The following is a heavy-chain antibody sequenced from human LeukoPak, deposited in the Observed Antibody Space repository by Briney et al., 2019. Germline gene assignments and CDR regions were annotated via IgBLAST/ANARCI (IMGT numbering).Heavy chain of an antibody. D-gene: IGHD7-27*01. Sequence: GGSLRLSCAASGFTFSSYAMSWVRQAPGKGLEWVSAISGSGGSTYYADSVKGRFTISRDNSKNTLYLQMNSLRAEDAAVYYCAKDSNWGSDYYFDYWGQGTLVTVSS. CDR1: GFTFSSYA. V-gene: IGHV3-23*01. J-gene: IGHJ4*02. CDR2: ISGSGGST. CDR3: AKDSNWGSDYYFDY.